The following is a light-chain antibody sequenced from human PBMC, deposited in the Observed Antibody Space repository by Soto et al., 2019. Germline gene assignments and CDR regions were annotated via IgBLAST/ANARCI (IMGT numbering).Light chain of an antibody. CDR2: EVS. J-gene: IGLJ1*01. V-gene: IGLV2-8*01. CDR1: SSDVGGYNY. Sequence: QSALTQPPSASGSPGQSVTISCTGTSSDVGGYNYVSWYQQHPSKAPKLLIYEVSKRPSGVPDRFSGSKSGNTASLTVSGLQAEDEADYYCSSYAGSSYVFGTGTQLTVL. CDR3: SSYAGSSYV.